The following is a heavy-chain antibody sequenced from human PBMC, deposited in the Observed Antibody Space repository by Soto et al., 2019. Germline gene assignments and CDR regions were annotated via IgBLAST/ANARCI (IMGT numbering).Heavy chain of an antibody. D-gene: IGHD3-10*01. CDR2: INHSGST. Sequence: SETLSLTCAVYGGSFSGYYWSWIRQPPGKGLGWIGEINHSGSTNYNPSLKSRVTISVDTSKNQFSLKLSSVTAADTAVYYCARDMVRGTIDYWGQGTLVTVSS. J-gene: IGHJ4*02. CDR1: GGSFSGYY. V-gene: IGHV4-34*01. CDR3: ARDMVRGTIDY.